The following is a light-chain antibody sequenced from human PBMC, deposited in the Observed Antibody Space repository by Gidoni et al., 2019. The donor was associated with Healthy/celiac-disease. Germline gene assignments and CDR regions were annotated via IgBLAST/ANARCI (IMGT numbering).Light chain of an antibody. V-gene: IGKV1-33*01. CDR3: QQYDNLPYT. CDR1: QDISNY. J-gene: IGKJ2*01. Sequence: DIQMTQSPSSLSASVGDRVTIICQASQDISNYLNWYQQKPEKAPKLLIYDASNLETGVPARFSGSGSGTDFTFTISSLQPEDIATYYCQQYDNLPYTFGQGTKLEIK. CDR2: DAS.